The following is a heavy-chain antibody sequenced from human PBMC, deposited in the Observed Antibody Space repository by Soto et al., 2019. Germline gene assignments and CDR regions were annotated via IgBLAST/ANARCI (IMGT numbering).Heavy chain of an antibody. CDR2: INHSGST. V-gene: IGHV4-34*01. CDR1: GGSFSGDY. J-gene: IGHJ4*02. CDR3: AAGRNDYDFWSGYYGRLDY. D-gene: IGHD3-3*01. Sequence: SETLSLTCAVYGGSFSGDYWSWIRQPPGKGLEWMGEINHSGSTNYNPSLKSRATISVDTSKNQFSLKLSSVTAADTAVYYCAAGRNDYDFWSGYYGRLDYWGQGTLVTVSS.